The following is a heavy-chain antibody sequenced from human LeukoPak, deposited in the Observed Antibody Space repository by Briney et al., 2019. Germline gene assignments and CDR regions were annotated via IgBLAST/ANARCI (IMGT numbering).Heavy chain of an antibody. D-gene: IGHD2-15*01. V-gene: IGHV4-39*01. CDR1: GGSISSSSYY. Sequence: TPSETLSLTCTVSGGSISSSSYYWGWIRQPPGKGLEWIGSIYYSGSTYYNPSLKSRVTISVDTSKNQFSLKLSSVTAADTAVYYCARQVAQGHLGYCSGGSCYPYYFDYWGQGTLVAVSS. J-gene: IGHJ4*02. CDR3: ARQVAQGHLGYCSGGSCYPYYFDY. CDR2: IYYSGST.